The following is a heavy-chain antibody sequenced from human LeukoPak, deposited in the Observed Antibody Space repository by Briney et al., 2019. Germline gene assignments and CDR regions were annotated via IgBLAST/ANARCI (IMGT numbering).Heavy chain of an antibody. D-gene: IGHD1-1*01. J-gene: IGHJ4*02. CDR1: GGSISTSGYY. CDR2: IYYSGST. CDR3: ARDPTGTTVFDY. V-gene: IGHV4-39*07. Sequence: SETLSLTCTVSGGSISTSGYYWGWIRQPPGKGLEWIASIYYSGSTYYNPSLKSRVTISVDTSKNQFSLKLSSVTAADTAVYYCARDPTGTTVFDYWGQGTLVTVSS.